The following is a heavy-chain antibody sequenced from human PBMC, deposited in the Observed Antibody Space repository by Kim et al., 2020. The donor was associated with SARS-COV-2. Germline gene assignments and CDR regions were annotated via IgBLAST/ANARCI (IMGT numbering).Heavy chain of an antibody. CDR3: ARGWAAAGTGLRGRYYFDY. CDR1: GGSFSGYY. V-gene: IGHV4-34*01. D-gene: IGHD6-13*01. Sequence: SETLSLTCAVYGGSFSGYYWSWIRQPPGKGLEWIGEINHSGSTNYNPSLKSRVTISVDTSKNQFSLKLSSVTAADTAVYYCARGWAAAGTGLRGRYYFDYWGQGTLVTVSS. J-gene: IGHJ4*02. CDR2: INHSGST.